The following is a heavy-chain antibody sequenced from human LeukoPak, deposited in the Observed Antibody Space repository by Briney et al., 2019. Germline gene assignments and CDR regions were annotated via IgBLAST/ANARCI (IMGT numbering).Heavy chain of an antibody. J-gene: IGHJ6*02. V-gene: IGHV3-7*03. Sequence: GGSLRLSCAASGFTFSSYWMNWARRAPGKGLEWVASINHNGNVNYYVDSVKGRFTISRDNAKNSLYLQMSNLRAEDTAVYFCARGDGLDVWGQGATVTVSS. CDR2: INHNGNVN. CDR3: ARGDGLDV. CDR1: GFTFSSYW. D-gene: IGHD3-16*01.